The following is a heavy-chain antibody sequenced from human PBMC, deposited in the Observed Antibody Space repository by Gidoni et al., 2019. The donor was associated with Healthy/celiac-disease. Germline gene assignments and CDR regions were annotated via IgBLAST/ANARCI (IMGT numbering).Heavy chain of an antibody. CDR3: ARAVVVPAANHWFDP. CDR2: IYHSGST. Sequence: QLQLQESGSGLVKPSQPPSLTRPVSGGPITSCGYSWGWIRQPPGKGLEWIGYIYHSGSTYYNPSLKSRVTISVDRSKNQFSLKLSSVTAADTAVYYCARAVVVPAANHWFDPWGQGTLVTVSS. CDR1: GGPITSCGYS. D-gene: IGHD2-2*01. V-gene: IGHV4-30-2*01. J-gene: IGHJ5*02.